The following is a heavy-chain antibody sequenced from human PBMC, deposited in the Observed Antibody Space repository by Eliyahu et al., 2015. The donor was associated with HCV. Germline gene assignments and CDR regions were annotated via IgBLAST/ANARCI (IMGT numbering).Heavy chain of an antibody. V-gene: IGHV2-5*02. CDR3: AHFGYCGTSSCERGRGVFFDH. Sequence: QITLTESGPAVVKPTQTLTLTXVFSGFSLCTSGVGVGWIRQPXGXAXXWLAAVYWDDDKRYSPSLKGRLTLSDDTSRNQVVLTLTDMDPVDSGTYYCAHFGYCGTSSCERGRGVFFDHWGPGTLVTVSS. CDR2: VYWDDDK. D-gene: IGHD2-2*03. CDR1: GFSLCTSGVG. J-gene: IGHJ5*02.